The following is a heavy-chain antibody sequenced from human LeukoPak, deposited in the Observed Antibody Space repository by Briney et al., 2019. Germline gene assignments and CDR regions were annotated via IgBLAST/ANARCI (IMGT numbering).Heavy chain of an antibody. D-gene: IGHD2-15*01. CDR3: ARGPTISEAGYFDY. CDR1: GGSFTGYY. Sequence: SQTLSLTCAVYGGSFTGYYWSWIRQSPGKGLQWIAEVNHRGDTNYNPSVKGRVTISVDTSKNQFSLKVTSLTAADTAVYYCARGPTISEAGYFDYWGQGTLVTVSS. CDR2: VNHRGDT. J-gene: IGHJ4*03. V-gene: IGHV4-34*01.